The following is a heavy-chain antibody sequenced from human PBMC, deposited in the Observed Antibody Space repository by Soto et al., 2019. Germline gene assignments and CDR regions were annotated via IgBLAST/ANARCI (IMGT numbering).Heavy chain of an antibody. J-gene: IGHJ6*02. Sequence: ASVKVSCKASGYTFTSYGISWVRQAPGQGLEWMGWISAYNGNTNYAQKLQGRVTMTTDTSTSTAYMELRSLRSDDTAVYYCARERQVYTAMAYYYHSVMYFWGQGTTVPVSS. D-gene: IGHD5-18*01. CDR3: ARERQVYTAMAYYYHSVMYF. CDR1: GYTFTSYG. V-gene: IGHV1-18*01. CDR2: ISAYNGNT.